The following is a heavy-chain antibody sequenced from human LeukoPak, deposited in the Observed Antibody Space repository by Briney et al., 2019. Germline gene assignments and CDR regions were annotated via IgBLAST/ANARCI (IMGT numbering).Heavy chain of an antibody. Sequence: GASVKVSCKASGYTFTSYGISWVRQAPGQGLEWVGWISAYNGNTNYAQKLQGRVTMTTDTSTSTAYMELRSLRSDDTAVYYCARVPLFDVDTAMVSDYWGQGTLVTVSS. CDR2: ISAYNGNT. J-gene: IGHJ4*02. CDR3: ARVPLFDVDTAMVSDY. D-gene: IGHD5-18*01. CDR1: GYTFTSYG. V-gene: IGHV1-18*01.